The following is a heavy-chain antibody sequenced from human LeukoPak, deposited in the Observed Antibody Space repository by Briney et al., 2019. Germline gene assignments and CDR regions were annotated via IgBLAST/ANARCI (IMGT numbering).Heavy chain of an antibody. CDR1: GGTFSSYA. CDR3: ARVVTSRVYYYYMDV. V-gene: IGHV1-69*06. D-gene: IGHD6-13*01. CDR2: IIPIFGTA. Sequence: ASVKVSCKASGGTFSSYAISWVRQAPGQGLEWMGGIIPIFGTANYAQKFQGRVTITADKSTSTAYMELSSLRSEDTAVYYCARVVTSRVYYYYMDVWGKGTTVTVSS. J-gene: IGHJ6*03.